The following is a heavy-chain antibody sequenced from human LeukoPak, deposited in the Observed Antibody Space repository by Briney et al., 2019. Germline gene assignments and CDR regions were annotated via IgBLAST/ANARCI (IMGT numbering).Heavy chain of an antibody. D-gene: IGHD2-2*02. J-gene: IGHJ4*02. CDR1: GYTFTGYY. CDR2: INPNSGGT. Sequence: ASVKVSCKASGYTFTGYYMHWVRQAPGQGPEWMGWINPNSGGTNYAQKFQGRVTMTRDTSISTAYMGLSRLRSDDTAVYYCARAPPSGCSSTSCYTPFPFDYWGQGTLVTVSS. CDR3: ARAPPSGCSSTSCYTPFPFDY. V-gene: IGHV1-2*02.